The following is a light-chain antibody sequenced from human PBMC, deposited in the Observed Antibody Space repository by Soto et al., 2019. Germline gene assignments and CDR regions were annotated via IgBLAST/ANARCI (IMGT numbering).Light chain of an antibody. CDR2: GAS. V-gene: IGKV3-20*01. Sequence: EIVLTQSPGTLSVSPGERVTLSCRASQNVSSGYLAWYQQKPGQAPRLLIYGASTRAAGIPDRFSGNGSGTDFALTLSRLEPEDFVVYHCQQYGSTPPTFGPGIKVEIK. CDR1: QNVSSGY. CDR3: QQYGSTPPT. J-gene: IGKJ3*01.